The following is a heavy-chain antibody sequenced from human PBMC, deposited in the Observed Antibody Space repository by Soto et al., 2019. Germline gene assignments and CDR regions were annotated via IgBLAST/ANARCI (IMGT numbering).Heavy chain of an antibody. CDR3: ARNWSASGMDV. Sequence: ASVKVSCKASGYIFTSYGISWVRQAPGQGLEWMGWISISHQCTHSAQKFQGRVTMTTDTSTTTAYMELRSLTSDDTAVYYCARNWSASGMDVWGQGTTVTVSS. V-gene: IGHV1-18*04. CDR2: ISISHQCT. CDR1: GYIFTSYG. J-gene: IGHJ6*02. D-gene: IGHD1-1*01.